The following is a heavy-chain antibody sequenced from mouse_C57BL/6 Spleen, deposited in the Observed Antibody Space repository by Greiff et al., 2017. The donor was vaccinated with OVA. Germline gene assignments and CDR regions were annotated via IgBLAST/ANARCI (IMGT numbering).Heavy chain of an antibody. V-gene: IGHV5-12*01. D-gene: IGHD2-1*01. CDR2: ISNGGGST. CDR1: GFTFSDYY. CDR3: ARHGNYDAMDY. J-gene: IGHJ4*01. Sequence: EVHLVESGGGLVQPGGSLKLSCAASGFTFSDYYMYWVRQTPEKRLEWVAYISNGGGSTYYPDTVKGRFTISRDNAKNTLYLQMSRLKSEDTAMYYCARHGNYDAMDYWGQGTSVTVSS.